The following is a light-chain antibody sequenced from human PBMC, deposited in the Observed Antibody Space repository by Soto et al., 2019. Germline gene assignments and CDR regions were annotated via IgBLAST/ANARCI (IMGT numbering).Light chain of an antibody. Sequence: IQLTQSPSSLSASVGDRVTITCRASQGISSALAWYQQKPGRAPKLLIYDASNLEAGVPSRFRGSGSGTDFTFTISRLQPEDIATYYCQQYENLPTFGQGTRLEI. CDR2: DAS. CDR3: QQYENLPT. CDR1: QGISSA. J-gene: IGKJ5*01. V-gene: IGKV1-33*01.